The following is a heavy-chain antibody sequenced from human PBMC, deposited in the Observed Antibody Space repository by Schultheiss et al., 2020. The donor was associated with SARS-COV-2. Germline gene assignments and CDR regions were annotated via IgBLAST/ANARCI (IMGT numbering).Heavy chain of an antibody. CDR1: GFTFSSYG. J-gene: IGHJ2*01. CDR3: ARDPGATTVKTYFDL. Sequence: GGSLRLSCAASGFTFSSYGMHWVRQAPGKGLEWVAVIWYDGSNKYYADSVKGRFTISRDNSKNTLYLQMNSLRAEDTAVYYCARDPGATTVKTYFDLWGRGTLVTVSS. V-gene: IGHV3-33*01. CDR2: IWYDGSNK. D-gene: IGHD4-17*01.